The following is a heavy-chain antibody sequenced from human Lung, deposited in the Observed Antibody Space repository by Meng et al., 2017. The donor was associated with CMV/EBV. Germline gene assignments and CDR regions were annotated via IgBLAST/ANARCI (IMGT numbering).Heavy chain of an antibody. Sequence: SVKVSXKASGGTFSSYAISWVRQAPGQGLEWTGGIIPIFGTANYAQKFQGRVTITTDESTSTAYMELSSLRSEDTAVYYCARGWLGGYDYYYYGMDVWGQGNXVTGAS. V-gene: IGHV1-69*05. D-gene: IGHD5-12*01. J-gene: IGHJ6*02. CDR1: GGTFSSYA. CDR2: IIPIFGTA. CDR3: ARGWLGGYDYYYYGMDV.